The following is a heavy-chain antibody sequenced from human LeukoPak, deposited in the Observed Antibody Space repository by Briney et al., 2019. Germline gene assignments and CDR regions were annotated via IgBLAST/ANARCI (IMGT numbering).Heavy chain of an antibody. CDR2: INSNSGGT. D-gene: IGHD2/OR15-2a*01. CDR1: GYTFTGYY. J-gene: IGHJ4*02. V-gene: IGHV1-2*02. CDR3: VRGTTDAYFDY. Sequence: ASVKVSXKASGYTFTGYYMHWMRQAPGQGLEWMGWINSNSGGTNYAQKFQGRVTMTRDTSISTAYMDLSRLRSDDTAVYYCVRGTTDAYFDYWGQGTLVTVSS.